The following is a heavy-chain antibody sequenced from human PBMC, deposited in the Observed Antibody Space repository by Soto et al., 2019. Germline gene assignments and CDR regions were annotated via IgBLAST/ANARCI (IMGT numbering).Heavy chain of an antibody. CDR2: INHSGST. V-gene: IGHV4-34*01. CDR1: GGSFSGYY. J-gene: IGHJ6*02. D-gene: IGHD1-20*01. CDR3: ARGARLNLITGRNYYYYGMDV. Sequence: SETLSLTCAVYGGSFSGYYWSWIRQPPGKGLEWIGEINHSGSTNYNPSLKSRVTISVDTSKNQFSLKLSSVTAADTAVYYCARGARLNLITGRNYYYYGMDVWGQGTTVTVSS.